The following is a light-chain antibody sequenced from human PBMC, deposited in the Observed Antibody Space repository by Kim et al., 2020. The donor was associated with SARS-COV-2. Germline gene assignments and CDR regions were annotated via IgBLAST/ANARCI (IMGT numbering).Light chain of an antibody. CDR3: QQYDSSPWT. CDR1: RSVSGSC. CDR2: GAS. Sequence: SLAERSATFCWATRSVSGSCLAWYQQKPGQAPRLLIYGASSRATGVPDRFSGSGSGTDFTLTISRLEPEDFAVYYCQQYDSSPWTFGQGTKVDIK. J-gene: IGKJ1*01. V-gene: IGKV3-20*01.